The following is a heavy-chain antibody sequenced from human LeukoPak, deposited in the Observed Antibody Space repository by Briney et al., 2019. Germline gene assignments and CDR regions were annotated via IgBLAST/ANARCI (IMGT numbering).Heavy chain of an antibody. Sequence: SETLSLTCTVSGDSISIYFWSWIRQPAGKGLEWVGRVYTSGSTNYNPSLKNRVTMSVDSSKNQFSLKLTSVTAADTAVYYCSRRGYSGYDPAFDIWGQGTMVTVSS. CDR2: VYTSGST. CDR3: SRRGYSGYDPAFDI. V-gene: IGHV4-4*07. D-gene: IGHD5-12*01. CDR1: GDSISIYF. J-gene: IGHJ3*02.